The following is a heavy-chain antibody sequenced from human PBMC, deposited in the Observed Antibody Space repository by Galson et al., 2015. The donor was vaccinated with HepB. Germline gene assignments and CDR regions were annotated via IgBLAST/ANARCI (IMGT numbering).Heavy chain of an antibody. CDR3: AAAPNTYSSSWYANFYNYYYYYYGMDV. Sequence: SVKASCKASGFTFTSSAMQWGRQARGQRREWIGWIVVGSGNTNTAQKFPERGTITRYMSTSTAYMELSSLRSEDTAVYYCAAAPNTYSSSWYANFYNYYYYYYGMDVWGQGTTVTVSS. CDR2: IVVGSGNT. CDR1: GFTFTSSA. V-gene: IGHV1-58*02. D-gene: IGHD6-13*01. J-gene: IGHJ6*02.